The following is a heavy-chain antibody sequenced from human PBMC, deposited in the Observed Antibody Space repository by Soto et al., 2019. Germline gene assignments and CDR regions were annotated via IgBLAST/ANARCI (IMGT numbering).Heavy chain of an antibody. CDR3: ARGGGSGWSPNFG. J-gene: IGHJ4*02. CDR2: IYHSGST. D-gene: IGHD6-19*01. CDR1: VGSISNSNW. V-gene: IGHV4-4*02. Sequence: SETLALTCAFSVGSISNSNWWSWFRQPPGKGLEWIGEIYHSGSTNYNPSLKSRVTISVDNGKNSLSLQMNSLRAEDTAVYYCARGGGSGWSPNFGWGQGILVTVSS.